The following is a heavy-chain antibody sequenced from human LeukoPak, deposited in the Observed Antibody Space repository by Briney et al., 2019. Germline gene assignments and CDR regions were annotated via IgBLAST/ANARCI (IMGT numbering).Heavy chain of an antibody. J-gene: IGHJ6*03. Sequence: PSETLSLTCAVYGGSFSGYYWSWIRQPPGKGLEGIGEINHSGSTNYNPPLKSRVTISVDTSKNQFSLKLSSVTAADTAVYYCARGLYCSSTSCYGPYYYYMDVWGKGTTVTVSS. D-gene: IGHD2-2*01. V-gene: IGHV4-34*01. CDR1: GGSFSGYY. CDR2: INHSGST. CDR3: ARGLYCSSTSCYGPYYYYMDV.